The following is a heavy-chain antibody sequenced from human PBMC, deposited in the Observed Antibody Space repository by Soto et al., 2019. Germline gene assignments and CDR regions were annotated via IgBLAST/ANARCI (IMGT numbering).Heavy chain of an antibody. D-gene: IGHD6-13*01. CDR3: ASLYSTYDNWFDP. CDR2: IYYSGST. J-gene: IGHJ5*02. Sequence: SETLSLTCTVSGGSISSYYWSWIRQPPGKGLEWIGYIYYSGSTNYNPSLKSRVTISVDTSKNQFSLKLSSVTAADTAVYYCASLYSTYDNWFDPWGQGTLVTVSS. CDR1: GGSISSYY. V-gene: IGHV4-59*01.